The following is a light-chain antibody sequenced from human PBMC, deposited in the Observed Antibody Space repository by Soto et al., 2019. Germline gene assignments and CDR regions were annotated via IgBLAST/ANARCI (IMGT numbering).Light chain of an antibody. CDR1: QSISSY. J-gene: IGKJ2*01. CDR3: QQSYSTLPYT. V-gene: IGKV1-39*01. Sequence: DIQMTQSPSSLSASVGDRVTITCRASQSISSYLNLYQQKPGKAPKLLIYAASSLQSGVTSTFSGSGSGTDFTLTISSLQPEAFATYYCQQSYSTLPYTFGQGTKLEIK. CDR2: AAS.